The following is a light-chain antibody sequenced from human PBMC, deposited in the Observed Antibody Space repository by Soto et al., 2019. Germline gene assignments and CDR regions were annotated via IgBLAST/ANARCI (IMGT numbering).Light chain of an antibody. Sequence: PDSLSVSPGETATLSCRASQSLNTDLAWYQQKPGQAPRLLLYGASTRATGISTRFSGSGSGTDFTLTISSLQPEDVAAYYCQKYNSAPLTFGGGTKVDIK. CDR2: GAS. CDR3: QKYNSAPLT. J-gene: IGKJ4*01. V-gene: IGKV3-15*01. CDR1: QSLNTD.